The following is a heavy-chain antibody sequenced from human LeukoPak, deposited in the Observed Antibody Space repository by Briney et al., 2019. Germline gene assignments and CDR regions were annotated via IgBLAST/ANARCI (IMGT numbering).Heavy chain of an antibody. CDR1: GFSFTSYT. Sequence: GGSLRLSCAASGFSFTSYTMNWVRQAPGKGLEWVSSLTSSSNYKFYADSVKGRFTISRDNAKNSLYLQMNSLRVEDTAVYYCARVSGEYRDFRGQGTQVTVSS. CDR3: ARVSGEYRDF. CDR2: LTSSSNYK. V-gene: IGHV3-21*01. D-gene: IGHD4-17*01. J-gene: IGHJ4*02.